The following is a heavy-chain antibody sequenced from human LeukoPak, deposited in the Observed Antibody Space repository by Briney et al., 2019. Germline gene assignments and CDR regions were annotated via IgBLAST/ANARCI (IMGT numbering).Heavy chain of an antibody. CDR3: ARGKTGTLDN. CDR1: GFTFSSYE. V-gene: IGHV3-48*03. Sequence: GGSLRLSCAASGFTFSSYEMNWVRQAPGKGLEWVSYIRSSDTSIYYADSVKGRFTISRDNAKNSLYLQMNSLRAEDTAAYYCARGKTGTLDNWGQGTLVTVSS. J-gene: IGHJ4*02. CDR2: IRSSDTSI. D-gene: IGHD1-7*01.